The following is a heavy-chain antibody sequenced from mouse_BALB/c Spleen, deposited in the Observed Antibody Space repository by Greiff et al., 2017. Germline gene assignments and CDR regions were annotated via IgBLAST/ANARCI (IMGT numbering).Heavy chain of an antibody. D-gene: IGHD2-3*01. J-gene: IGHJ1*01. CDR1: GYSITSDYA. Sequence: EVQLQESGPGLVKPSQSLSLTCTVTGYSITSDYAWNWIRQFPGNKLEWMGYISYSGSTSYNPSLNSRISITRDTSKNQFFLQLNSVTTEDTATYYCARRGYDDGYYDWYFDVWGAGTTVTVSS. CDR3: ARRGYDDGYYDWYFDV. CDR2: ISYSGST. V-gene: IGHV3-2*02.